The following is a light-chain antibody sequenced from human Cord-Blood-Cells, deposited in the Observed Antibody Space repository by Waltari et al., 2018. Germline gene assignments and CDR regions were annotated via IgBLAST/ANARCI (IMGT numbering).Light chain of an antibody. J-gene: IGLJ1*01. V-gene: IGLV2-8*01. Sequence: QSALTQHASASGSPGQSVTIPCSGTSSDVGGDNAVSWYQQHPGKAPKPMIYEVSKRPSGVPDLFSGSKSGNTASLTVSGLQAEDEADYYCSSYAGSNNYVFGTGTKVTVL. CDR1: SSDVGGDNA. CDR2: EVS. CDR3: SSYAGSNNYV.